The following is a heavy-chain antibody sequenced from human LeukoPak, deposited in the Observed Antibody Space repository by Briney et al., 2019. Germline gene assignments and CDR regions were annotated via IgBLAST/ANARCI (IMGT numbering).Heavy chain of an antibody. V-gene: IGHV1-46*01. J-gene: IGHJ5*02. CDR2: INPSGGST. Sequence: GASVKVSCKASGYTFTSYGISWVRQAPGQGLEWMGIINPSGGSTTYAQNFQGRVTMTRDTSTSTVYMELSSLRSDDTAVYYCARGTTEGFDPWGQGTLVTVSS. CDR3: ARGTTEGFDP. D-gene: IGHD1/OR15-1a*01. CDR1: GYTFTSYG.